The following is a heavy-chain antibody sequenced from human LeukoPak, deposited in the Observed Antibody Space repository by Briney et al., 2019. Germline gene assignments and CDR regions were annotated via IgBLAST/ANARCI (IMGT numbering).Heavy chain of an antibody. J-gene: IGHJ4*02. CDR2: IYQSGNT. Sequence: TPSETLSLTCAVSGGSISSGGYSWSWIRQPPGKGLEWIGYIYQSGNTYYNPSLKSRVTISVDTSKNQFSLTLRSVTAADTAVYYCARDPGDNNWYNFDSWGQGALVTVSS. CDR1: GGSISSGGYS. V-gene: IGHV4-30-2*01. D-gene: IGHD1-1*01. CDR3: ARDPGDNNWYNFDS.